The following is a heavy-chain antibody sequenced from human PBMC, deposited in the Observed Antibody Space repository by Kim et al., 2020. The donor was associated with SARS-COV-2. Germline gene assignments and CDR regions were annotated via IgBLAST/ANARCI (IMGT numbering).Heavy chain of an antibody. J-gene: IGHJ4*02. CDR2: IYYSGST. V-gene: IGHV4-39*01. CDR3: ARHGGGGVLRYFDWLSCFDY. D-gene: IGHD3-9*01. Sequence: SETLSLTCTVSGGSISSSSYYWGWIRQPPGKGLEWIGSIYYSGSTYYNPSLKSRVTISVDTSKNQFSLKLSSVTAADTAVYYCARHGGGGVLRYFDWLSCFDYWGQGTLVTVSS. CDR1: GGSISSSSYY.